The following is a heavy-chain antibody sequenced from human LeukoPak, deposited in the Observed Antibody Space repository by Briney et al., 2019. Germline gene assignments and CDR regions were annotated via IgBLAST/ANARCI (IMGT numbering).Heavy chain of an antibody. J-gene: IGHJ4*02. CDR3: ALHCSGGSCYSGGFDY. V-gene: IGHV4-34*01. CDR1: GGSFSGYY. Sequence: PSETLSLTCAVYGGSFSGYYWSWIRQPPGKGLEWIGEINHSGSTNYNPSLKSRVTISVDTSKNQFSLKLSSVTAADTAVYYCALHCSGGSCYSGGFDYWGQGTLVTASS. D-gene: IGHD2-15*01. CDR2: INHSGST.